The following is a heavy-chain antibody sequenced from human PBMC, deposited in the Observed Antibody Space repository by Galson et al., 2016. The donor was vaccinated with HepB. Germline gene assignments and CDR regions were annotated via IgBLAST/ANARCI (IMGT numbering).Heavy chain of an antibody. D-gene: IGHD3-3*01. CDR2: INPTGGAT. V-gene: IGHV1-46*01. Sequence: SVKVSCKASGYILTRYYIHWVRQAPGQGLEWMGMINPTGGATAYAQKFRGRVTLTRDTSTNTVYMDLSSLTSEDTAVYYCARVKGDGDSHTGSHWRGDFDYWGQGTLVTVSS. CDR1: GYILTRYY. J-gene: IGHJ4*02. CDR3: ARVKGDGDSHTGSHWRGDFDY.